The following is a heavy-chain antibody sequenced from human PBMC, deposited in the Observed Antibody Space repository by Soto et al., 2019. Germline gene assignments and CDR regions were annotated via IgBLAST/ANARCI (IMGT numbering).Heavy chain of an antibody. D-gene: IGHD3-3*01. J-gene: IGHJ4*02. V-gene: IGHV1-69*01. Sequence: QVQLVQSGAEVKNPGSSAKVSCKASGGTFSSYAISWLRQAPGHGLEWMGGIIPIFGTANYAQKCEGSVTITADESRSTAYMELSSLRSEDTAVYYYASGSGIMIFGGGPRWGQGALVTVSS. CDR2: IIPIFGTA. CDR3: ASGSGIMIFGGGPR. CDR1: GGTFSSYA.